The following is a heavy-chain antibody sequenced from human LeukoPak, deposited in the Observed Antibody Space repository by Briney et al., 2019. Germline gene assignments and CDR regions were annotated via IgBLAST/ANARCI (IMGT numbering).Heavy chain of an antibody. CDR3: AREHYYGSGSYYQRTDY. V-gene: IGHV4-61*01. Sequence: SETLSLTRTVSGGSVSSGSYYWSWIRQPPGKGLEWIGYIYYSGSTNYNPSLKSRVTISVDTSKNQFSLKLSSVTAADTAVYYCAREHYYGSGSYYQRTDYWGQGTLVTVSS. CDR2: IYYSGST. D-gene: IGHD3-10*01. CDR1: GGSVSSGSYY. J-gene: IGHJ4*02.